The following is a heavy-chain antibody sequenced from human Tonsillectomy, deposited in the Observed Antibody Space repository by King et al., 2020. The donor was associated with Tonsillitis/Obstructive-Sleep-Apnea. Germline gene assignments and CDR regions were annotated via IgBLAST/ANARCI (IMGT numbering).Heavy chain of an antibody. CDR1: GGSFSVYY. V-gene: IGHV4-34*01. J-gene: IGHJ4*02. Sequence: VQLQQWGAGLLKPSETLSLTCAVHGGSFSVYYWSWIRQPPGKGLEWIGEINHSGSTNYTPSLKSLVTISVDTSKNQFSLKLSSVTAAGTAVYFCARGCSSTSCYLKYNVDYWGQGTLVTVSS. CDR2: INHSGST. D-gene: IGHD2-2*01. CDR3: ARGCSSTSCYLKYNVDY.